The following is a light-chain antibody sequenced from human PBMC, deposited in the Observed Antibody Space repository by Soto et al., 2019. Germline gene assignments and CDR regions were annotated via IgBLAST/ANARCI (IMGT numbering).Light chain of an antibody. CDR1: QSISSW. Sequence: DIQMTQSPSTLSASVGDRVTITCRASQSISSWLAWYQQKPGKAPKLLIYKASSLESGVPSRFSGSGSGTEFTLTISGLQPDDFATYYCQQYNSAPLTFGGGTEVEI. CDR2: KAS. CDR3: QQYNSAPLT. J-gene: IGKJ4*01. V-gene: IGKV1-5*03.